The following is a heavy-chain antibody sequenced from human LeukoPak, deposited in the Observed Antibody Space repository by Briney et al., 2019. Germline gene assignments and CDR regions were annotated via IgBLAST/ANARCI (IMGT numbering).Heavy chain of an antibody. D-gene: IGHD6-19*01. V-gene: IGHV3-30-3*01. CDR1: GFTFSSYA. J-gene: IGHJ4*02. CDR2: ISYDGSNK. CDR3: ARDHYTSGWNQGPDY. Sequence: GGSLRLSCAASGFTFSSYAMHWVRQAPGKGLEWVAVISYDGSNKNYADSVKGRFTISRDSSKGTLYLEMNSLRPEDTAVYYCARDHYTSGWNQGPDYWGQGALVTVSS.